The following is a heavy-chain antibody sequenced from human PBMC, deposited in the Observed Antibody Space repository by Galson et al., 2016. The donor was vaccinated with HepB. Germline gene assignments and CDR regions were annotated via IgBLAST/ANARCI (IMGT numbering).Heavy chain of an antibody. J-gene: IGHJ3*02. V-gene: IGHV3-33*01. D-gene: IGHD1-14*01. CDR3: VRRGAPPATGAFDI. CDR2: RREGETDQ. CDR1: GFTFSNYG. Sequence: SLRLSCAASGFTFSNYGMHWVRQAPGKGLEWVATRREGETDQNYGDSMKGRFTTSRDNSKNTVYLQMNRLRAEDTAVYYCVRRGAPPATGAFDIWGQGTMVTVSS.